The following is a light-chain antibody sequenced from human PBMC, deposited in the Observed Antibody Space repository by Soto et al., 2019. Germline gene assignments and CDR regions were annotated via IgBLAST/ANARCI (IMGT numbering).Light chain of an antibody. CDR1: QSVSVN. V-gene: IGKV3-15*01. CDR2: DAS. J-gene: IGKJ2*01. CDR3: LQYNSWPYT. Sequence: EVVMTQSPGTLSVSPGEGATLSCRASQSVSVNLAWYQHRPGQAPRPLIYDASTRAIGVPARFSGRGSGTEFTLIISSLQSEDFAIYYCLQYNSWPYTFGRGTKLEI.